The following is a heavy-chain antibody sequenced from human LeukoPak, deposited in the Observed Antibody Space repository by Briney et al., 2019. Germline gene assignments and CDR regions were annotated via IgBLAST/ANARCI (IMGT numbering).Heavy chain of an antibody. CDR3: ARDGELWARSSWRSMDV. CDR1: GYTFTSYG. V-gene: IGHV1-18*01. D-gene: IGHD3-16*01. Sequence: ASVKVSCKASGYTFTSYGISWVRQAPGQGLEWMGRISTYNGNTNYAQKFQGRVTMTTETSTSTAYMELRSLRSDDTAVYYCARDGELWARSSWRSMDVWGKGTTVTVSS. CDR2: ISTYNGNT. J-gene: IGHJ6*03.